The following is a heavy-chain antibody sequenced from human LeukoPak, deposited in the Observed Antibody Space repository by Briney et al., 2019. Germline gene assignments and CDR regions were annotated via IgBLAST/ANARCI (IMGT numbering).Heavy chain of an antibody. D-gene: IGHD5-18*01. J-gene: IGHJ6*02. CDR3: ARDGPGYSYGFGFYGMDV. V-gene: IGHV3-48*03. CDR2: ISSSCNPI. Sequence: PGGSLRLFCAASGFTFSSYEMNWARHARGKGLECGSYISSSCNPIYYEDSVEGRFNISSDNAKISLYLQMSSLRAEDTAVYFFARDGPGYSYGFGFYGMDVWGQGTTVTVSS. CDR1: GFTFSSYE.